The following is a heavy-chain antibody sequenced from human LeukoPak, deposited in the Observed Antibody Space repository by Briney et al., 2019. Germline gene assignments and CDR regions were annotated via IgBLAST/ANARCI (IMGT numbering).Heavy chain of an antibody. CDR2: INPNSGGT. V-gene: IGHV1-2*02. CDR1: GYTFTGYY. J-gene: IGHJ6*03. Sequence: ASVKVSCKASGYTFTGYYMHWVRQAPGQGLEWMGWINPNSGGTNYAQKFQGRVTMTRDTSISTAHMELSRLRSDDTAVYYCARTGADCSSTSCYTGYYYYYMDVWGKGTTVTVSS. D-gene: IGHD2-2*02. CDR3: ARTGADCSSTSCYTGYYYYYMDV.